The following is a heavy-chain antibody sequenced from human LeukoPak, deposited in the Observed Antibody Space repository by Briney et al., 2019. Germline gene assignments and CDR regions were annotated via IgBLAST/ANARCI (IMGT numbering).Heavy chain of an antibody. D-gene: IGHD4-23*01. J-gene: IGHJ4*02. CDR2: ISSSSSSI. CDR3: ARDHDYGGNYDY. V-gene: IGHV3-48*01. CDR1: GFSVSSSY. Sequence: GGSLRLSCAASGFSVSSSYMNWVRQAPGKGLEWVSYISSSSSSIYYADSVKGRFTISRDNAKNSLYLQMNSLRAEDTAVYYCARDHDYGGNYDYWGQGTLVAVSS.